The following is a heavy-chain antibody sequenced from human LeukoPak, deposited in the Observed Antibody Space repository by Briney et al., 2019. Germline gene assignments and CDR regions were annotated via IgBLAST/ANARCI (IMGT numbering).Heavy chain of an antibody. V-gene: IGHV3-48*03. J-gene: IGHJ3*02. CDR3: ARESLPHYYDSSGYSPAAFDI. CDR2: ISSSGSTI. CDR1: GFTFSIYE. Sequence: GGSLRLSCAASGFTFSIYEMNWVRQAPGKGLEWVSYISSSGSTIYYADSVKGRFTISRDNAKNSLYLQMNSLRAEDTAVYYCARESLPHYYDSSGYSPAAFDIWGQGTMVTVSS. D-gene: IGHD3-22*01.